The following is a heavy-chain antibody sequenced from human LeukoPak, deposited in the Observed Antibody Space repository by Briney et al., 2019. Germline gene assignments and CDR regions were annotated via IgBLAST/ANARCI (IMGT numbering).Heavy chain of an antibody. V-gene: IGHV3-30*18. J-gene: IGHJ3*02. CDR1: GFTFSSYG. CDR3: AKDEAWLGYYDSSGYYSGSAFDI. Sequence: GRSLRLSCAASGFTFSSYGMHWVRQAPGKGLEWVAVISYDGSNKYYGDSVKGRFTISRDNSKNTLNLQMNSLRAEDTAVYYCAKDEAWLGYYDSSGYYSGSAFDIWGQGTMVTVSS. CDR2: ISYDGSNK. D-gene: IGHD3-22*01.